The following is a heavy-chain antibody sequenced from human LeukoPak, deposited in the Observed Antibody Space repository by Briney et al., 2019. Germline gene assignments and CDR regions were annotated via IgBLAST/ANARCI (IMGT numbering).Heavy chain of an antibody. D-gene: IGHD5-12*01. V-gene: IGHV3-7*01. J-gene: IGHJ4*02. CDR1: GFSFRDFW. CDR2: INQGGSVK. CDR3: ARFGYSGWNLEY. Sequence: GGSLRLSCAASGFSFRDFWMTWVRRAPGKGLEWVANINQGGSVKYYVDSVKGRFTISRDDAERSLYVQINSLRDEETAVYYCARFGYSGWNLEYWGQGTLVTVSS.